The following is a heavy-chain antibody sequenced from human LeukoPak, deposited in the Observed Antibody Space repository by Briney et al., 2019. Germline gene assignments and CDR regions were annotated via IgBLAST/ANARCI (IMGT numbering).Heavy chain of an antibody. CDR2: ITNNGGTT. Sequence: PGGSLRLSCSASGFAFSSYAMHWVRQAPGKGLEYLSGITNNGGTTYHADSVKGRFTISRDNSKNTLYFQMSSLRAEDTAVYYCVKVSSTVGATYFDYWGQGTLVTVSP. J-gene: IGHJ4*02. CDR1: GFAFSSYA. D-gene: IGHD1-26*01. V-gene: IGHV3-64D*06. CDR3: VKVSSTVGATYFDY.